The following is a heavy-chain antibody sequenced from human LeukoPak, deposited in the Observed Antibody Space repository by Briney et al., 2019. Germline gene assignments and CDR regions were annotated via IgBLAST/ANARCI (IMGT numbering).Heavy chain of an antibody. CDR2: IKSDGTT. CDR1: GFTFSSAW. V-gene: IGHV3-74*01. Sequence: GGSLRLSCAASGFTFSSAWMHWVRQTPGKGLVWVSRIKSDGTTNYADSVKGRFTISRDNAKNTLYLQMNNLRAGDTAVYYCARDGSYKFDYWGQGTLVTVSS. D-gene: IGHD1-26*01. CDR3: ARDGSYKFDY. J-gene: IGHJ4*02.